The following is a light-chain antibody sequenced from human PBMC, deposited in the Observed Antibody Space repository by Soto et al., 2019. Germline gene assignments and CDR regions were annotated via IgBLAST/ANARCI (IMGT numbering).Light chain of an antibody. Sequence: QLVLTQSPSASASLGASVKFTCTLSSGHSTNAVAWHQQQPQKGPRYLMKVNSDGTHSKGDGIPDRFSGSSSGAERYLTISSLQSDDEADYYCQTWGWGTVVFGGGTKVTVL. CDR1: SGHSTNA. V-gene: IGLV4-69*01. CDR2: VNSDGTH. CDR3: QTWGWGTVV. J-gene: IGLJ2*01.